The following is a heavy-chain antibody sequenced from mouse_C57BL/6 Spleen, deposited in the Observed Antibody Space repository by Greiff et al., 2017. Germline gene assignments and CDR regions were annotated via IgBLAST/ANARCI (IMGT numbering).Heavy chain of an antibody. CDR2: INPSNGGT. D-gene: IGHD2-4*01. CDR1: GYTFTSYW. Sequence: QVQLQQPGTELVKPGASVKLSCKASGYTFTSYWMHWVKQRPGQGLEWIGNINPSNGGTNYNETFKNEDTLTVDKSSSTAYMQLSSVTSEDSAVYYCAGKEEITTYYVDYWGQGTTRTVSA. V-gene: IGHV1-53*01. J-gene: IGHJ2*01. CDR3: AGKEEITTYYVDY.